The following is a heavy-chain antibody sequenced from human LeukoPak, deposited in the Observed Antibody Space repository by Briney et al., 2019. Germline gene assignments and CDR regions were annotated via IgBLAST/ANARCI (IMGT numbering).Heavy chain of an antibody. CDR3: ARETNQNGYLYYFDY. CDR2: IYYSGST. V-gene: IGHV4-59*01. D-gene: IGHD5-18*01. J-gene: IGHJ4*02. Sequence: PSETLSLTCTVSGGSISSYYWSWIRQPPGKGLEWIGYIYYSGSTNYNPSLKSRVTISVDTSKNQFSLKLSSVTAADTAVYYCARETNQNGYLYYFDYWGQGTLVTVSS. CDR1: GGSISSYY.